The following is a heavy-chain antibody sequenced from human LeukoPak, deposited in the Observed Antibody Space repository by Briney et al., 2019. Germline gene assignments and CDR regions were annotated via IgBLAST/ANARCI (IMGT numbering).Heavy chain of an antibody. D-gene: IGHD2-2*02. CDR1: GASINSGAYS. Sequence: PSQTLSLTCAVSGASINSGAYSWTWLRQRPGEGLEFIGNISYTGNTYINPSLKSRVAFSVDTSKSHFSLRLTSVTAADTAFYYCARLTPLYGLDYWGQGILVTVSS. J-gene: IGHJ4*02. V-gene: IGHV4-31*11. CDR2: ISYTGNT. CDR3: ARLTPLYGLDY.